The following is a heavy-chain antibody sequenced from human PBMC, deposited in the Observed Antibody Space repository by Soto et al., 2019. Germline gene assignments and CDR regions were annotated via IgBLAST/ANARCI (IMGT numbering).Heavy chain of an antibody. CDR3: TRKGIVEVIDHY. Sequence: GGSLRLSCTTSGFTFVDYGMSWFLQAPWKGLQWVSFIRSKTNGGSTEYAPSVRGRFTISREDSKSIVYLQMNSLTIEDTAVYFCTRKGIVEVIDHYWGQGTLVTSPQ. V-gene: IGHV3-49*03. CDR1: GFTFVDYG. CDR2: IRSKTNGGST. J-gene: IGHJ4*02. D-gene: IGHD2-15*01.